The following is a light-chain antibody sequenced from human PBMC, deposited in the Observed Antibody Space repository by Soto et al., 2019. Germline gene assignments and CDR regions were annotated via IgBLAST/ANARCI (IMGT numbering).Light chain of an antibody. V-gene: IGLV1-51*01. J-gene: IGLJ3*02. Sequence: QSVLTQPPSVSAAPGQTVTISCSGTTSNIGSYVVSSFHQLPGTAPKLLIYDNDKRPSGISGRFSASKSGTSATLGITGLQTGDEADYYCGVWDSSLSAVVFGGGTKLTVL. CDR3: GVWDSSLSAVV. CDR2: DND. CDR1: TSNIGSYV.